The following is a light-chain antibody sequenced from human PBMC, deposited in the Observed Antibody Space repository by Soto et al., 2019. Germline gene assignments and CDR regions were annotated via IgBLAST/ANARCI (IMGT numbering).Light chain of an antibody. Sequence: DVQMTQTPSTLSASVGDRGTMTCRASEFISDWLAWYQQKPGQAPKLLIYDASTLESGVPGRFSGSGVGTHFTLTISGLQPEDFATYHCQHYNSYSRAFGQGTKVDIK. CDR2: DAS. CDR3: QHYNSYSRA. J-gene: IGKJ1*01. V-gene: IGKV1-5*01. CDR1: EFISDW.